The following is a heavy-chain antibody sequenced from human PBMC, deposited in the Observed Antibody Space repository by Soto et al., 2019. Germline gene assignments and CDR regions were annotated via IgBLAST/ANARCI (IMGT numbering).Heavy chain of an antibody. J-gene: IGHJ4*02. D-gene: IGHD1-1*01. Sequence: SETLSLTCTVSGGSISSYYWSWIRQPPGKGLEWIGYIYYSGSTNYNPSLKSRVTISVDTSKNQFSLKLSSVTAADTAVYYCARGRWNYVDYWGQGTLVTVSS. CDR3: ARGRWNYVDY. V-gene: IGHV4-59*01. CDR1: GGSISSYY. CDR2: IYYSGST.